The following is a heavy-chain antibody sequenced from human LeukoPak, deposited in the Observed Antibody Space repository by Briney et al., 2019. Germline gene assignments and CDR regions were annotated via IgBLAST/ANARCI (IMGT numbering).Heavy chain of an antibody. Sequence: GASVKVSCKASGYTFTSYDINWVRQAPGQGLEWMGWINPNSGGTNYAQKFQGRVTMTRDTSISTAYMELSRLRSDDTAVYYCARDRYYYDSSGSFDYWGQGTLVTVSS. CDR1: GYTFTSYD. CDR3: ARDRYYYDSSGSFDY. D-gene: IGHD3-22*01. J-gene: IGHJ4*02. V-gene: IGHV1-2*02. CDR2: INPNSGGT.